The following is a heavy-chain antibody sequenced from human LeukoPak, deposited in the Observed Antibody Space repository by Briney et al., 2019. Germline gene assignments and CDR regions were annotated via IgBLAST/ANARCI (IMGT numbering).Heavy chain of an antibody. Sequence: PGGSLRLSCAASGFTFSSYWMTWVRQAPGKGLEWVANINQDGSEKYYVDSVKGRFTISRDNAKRSVYLQMNSLRAEDTAVHYCARRRCSSISCFSDYWGQGTLVTVSS. CDR1: GFTFSSYW. CDR2: INQDGSEK. CDR3: ARRRCSSISCFSDY. D-gene: IGHD2-2*01. J-gene: IGHJ4*02. V-gene: IGHV3-7*03.